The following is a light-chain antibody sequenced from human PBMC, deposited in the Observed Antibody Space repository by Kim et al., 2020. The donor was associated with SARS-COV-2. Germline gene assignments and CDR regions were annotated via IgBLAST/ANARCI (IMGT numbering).Light chain of an antibody. Sequence: DIQMTQSPSTLSASVGDRVTITCRASQSISDWLAWYQQKPGKAPNLLIYKASSLESEVPSRFSGSGFGTQFTLTINSLQPDDFATYYCQQYNSYSTFGQGTKVDSK. CDR3: QQYNSYST. CDR2: KAS. CDR1: QSISDW. J-gene: IGKJ1*01. V-gene: IGKV1-5*03.